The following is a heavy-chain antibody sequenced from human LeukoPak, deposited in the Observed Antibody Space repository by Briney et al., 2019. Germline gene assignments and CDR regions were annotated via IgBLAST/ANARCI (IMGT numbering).Heavy chain of an antibody. CDR3: TGYSSGWLDAFDI. D-gene: IGHD6-19*01. V-gene: IGHV4-39*01. CDR2: IYYSGST. J-gene: IGHJ3*02. Sequence: SETLSLTCTVSGGSISSSSYYWGWIRQPPGKGLEWIGSIYYSGSTYYNPSLKSRVTISVDTSKNQFSLKLSSVAAADTAVYYLTGYSSGWLDAFDIWGQGTMVTVSS. CDR1: GGSISSSSYY.